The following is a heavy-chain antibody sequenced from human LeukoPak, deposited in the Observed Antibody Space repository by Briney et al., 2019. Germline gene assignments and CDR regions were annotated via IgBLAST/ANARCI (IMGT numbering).Heavy chain of an antibody. V-gene: IGHV3-7*01. CDR3: ARDYYDSSGYSRGAYNWFDP. CDR2: IRQDGSEK. D-gene: IGHD3-22*01. Sequence: PGGSLRLSCAASGFTFSSYWMSWVRQAPGKGLEWVAYIRQDGSEKYYVDSVKGRFTISRDNAKNSLYLQMSSLRAEDTAVYHCARDYYDSSGYSRGAYNWFDPWGQGTLVTVSS. J-gene: IGHJ5*02. CDR1: GFTFSSYW.